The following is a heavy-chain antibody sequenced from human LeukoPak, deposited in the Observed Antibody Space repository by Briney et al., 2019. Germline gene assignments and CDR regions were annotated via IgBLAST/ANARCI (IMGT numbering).Heavy chain of an antibody. CDR1: GGSISSGSYY. J-gene: IGHJ4*02. Sequence: SETLSLTCTVSGGSISSGSYYWSWIRQPAGKGLEWIERIYASGSTNYNPSLKSRVTISVDTSKNQFSLKLSSVTAADAAVYYCARDSMVRGVIPYNWGQGTLVTVSS. CDR2: IYASGST. V-gene: IGHV4-61*02. CDR3: ARDSMVRGVIPYN. D-gene: IGHD3-10*01.